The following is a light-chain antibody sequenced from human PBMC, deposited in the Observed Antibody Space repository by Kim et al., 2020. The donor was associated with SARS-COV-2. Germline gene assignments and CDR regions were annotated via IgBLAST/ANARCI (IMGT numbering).Light chain of an antibody. Sequence: QAVVTQKPSLTVSLGGSVTLTCASSTGAVTSGYLPNWFQQKPGQAPKTLISNTNNKHSWTPARFSGSLLGGKAALTLSGVQPEDEAEYYCLLNSGGAWVFGGGTQLTVL. V-gene: IGLV7-43*01. CDR2: NTN. CDR3: LLNSGGAWV. CDR1: TGAVTSGYL. J-gene: IGLJ3*02.